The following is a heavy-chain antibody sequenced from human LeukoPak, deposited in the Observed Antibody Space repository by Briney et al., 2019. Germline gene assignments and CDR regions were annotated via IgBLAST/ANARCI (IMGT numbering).Heavy chain of an antibody. CDR3: ARDRVYCSGGSCLNWFDP. CDR1: GYTFTSYG. Sequence: GASVKVSCKASGYTFTSYGISWVRQAPGQGLEWMGWISAYNGNTNYAQKLQGRVTMTTDTSTSTAYMELRSLRSDDTAVYCCARDRVYCSGGSCLNWFDPWGQGTLVTVSS. D-gene: IGHD2-15*01. V-gene: IGHV1-18*04. CDR2: ISAYNGNT. J-gene: IGHJ5*02.